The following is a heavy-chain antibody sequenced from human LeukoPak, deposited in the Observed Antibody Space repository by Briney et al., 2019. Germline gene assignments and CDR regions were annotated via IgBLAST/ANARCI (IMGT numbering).Heavy chain of an antibody. CDR1: GVTFSSYW. V-gene: IGHV3-74*01. D-gene: IGHD3-10*01. CDR2: INSDGSST. Sequence: GGSLRLSCAASGVTFSSYWMHWGRQAPGKGVVRVSRINSDGSSTTYAGSVKGRFTISRDNAKNTLYLQMNSLRAEDTAVYYCARVEVELQAYGMDVWGKGTTVTVSS. CDR3: ARVEVELQAYGMDV. J-gene: IGHJ6*04.